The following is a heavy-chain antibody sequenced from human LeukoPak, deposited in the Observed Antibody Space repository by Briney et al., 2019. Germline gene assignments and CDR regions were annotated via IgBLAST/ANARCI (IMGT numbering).Heavy chain of an antibody. D-gene: IGHD3-3*01. CDR3: ARDRLGRPFWSGHTNWFDP. CDR1: GGTFSSYT. V-gene: IGHV1-69*04. J-gene: IGHJ5*02. CDR2: IIPILGIA. Sequence: GASVKLSCKASGGTFSSYTISWVRQAPGQGLEWMGSIIPILGIANYAQKFQGRVTITADESTSTAYMELSSLRSEDTAVSYCARDRLGRPFWSGHTNWFDPWAQGTLVTVSS.